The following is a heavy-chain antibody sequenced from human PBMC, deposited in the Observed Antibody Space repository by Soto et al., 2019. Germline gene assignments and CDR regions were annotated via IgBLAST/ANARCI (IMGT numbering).Heavy chain of an antibody. D-gene: IGHD3-10*01. CDR3: AARRPLLWFGQLLYPFEY. CDR2: IVVGSGNT. Sequence: QMQLVQSGPEVKKPGTSVKVSCKASGFTFTSSAVQWVRQARGQRLEWIGWIVVGSGNTNYAQKLQERFTITRDMSTSTAYMDLSSLRSEDTAVYYCAARRPLLWFGQLLYPFEYWGQGTLVTVFS. CDR1: GFTFTSSA. V-gene: IGHV1-58*01. J-gene: IGHJ4*02.